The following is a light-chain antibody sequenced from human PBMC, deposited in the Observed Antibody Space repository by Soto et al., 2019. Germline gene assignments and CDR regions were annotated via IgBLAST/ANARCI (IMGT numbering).Light chain of an antibody. Sequence: QSVLTQSPSASASLGASVKLTCTLSSGHSSYAIAWHQQQPEKGPRYLMKLNSDGSHYKGDGIPDRFSGSSSGAERYLTISSLQSEDEADYYCQTWGTGIQLFGGGTKVTVL. CDR2: LNSDGSH. V-gene: IGLV4-69*01. CDR1: SGHSSYA. J-gene: IGLJ2*01. CDR3: QTWGTGIQL.